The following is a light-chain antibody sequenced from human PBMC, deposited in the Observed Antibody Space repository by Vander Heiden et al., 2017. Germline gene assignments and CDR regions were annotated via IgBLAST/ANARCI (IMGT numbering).Light chain of an antibody. V-gene: IGKV3-11*01. CDR3: QQRTCWPPMQT. J-gene: IGKJ4*01. CDR1: QSISRY. Sequence: EIVLTQPPATLSLSPGERATLTCRASQSISRYLAWYKKKPGQAPRLLIYDASHRATGIQARFNGSGSGTDFTLTISSREPEDFALYSCQQRTCWPPMQTFGGGTKVEIK. CDR2: DAS.